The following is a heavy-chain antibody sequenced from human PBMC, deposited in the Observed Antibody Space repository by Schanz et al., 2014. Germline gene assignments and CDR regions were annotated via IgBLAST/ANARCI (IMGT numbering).Heavy chain of an antibody. CDR1: GITFSDYA. J-gene: IGHJ3*02. CDR3: ARENLNWEAFDI. Sequence: EVQLLESGGALEQPGGSLRLSCAASGITFSDYAMSWVRQAPGKGLEWVSTIASGGSHTFYADSVTGRFTISRDNAKNSLYLEMTSLRGEDTAVYYCARENLNWEAFDIWGQGTLVTVSS. CDR2: IASGGSHT. D-gene: IGHD7-27*01. V-gene: IGHV3-23*01.